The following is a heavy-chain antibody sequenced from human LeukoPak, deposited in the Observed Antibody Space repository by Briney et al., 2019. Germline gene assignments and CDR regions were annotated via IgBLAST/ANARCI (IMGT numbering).Heavy chain of an antibody. CDR1: GFPFSSHW. CDR3: ASGGGWVFNN. CDR2: INQDGSEK. D-gene: IGHD6-19*01. Sequence: GGSLRLSCATSGFPFSSHWLSWFRQSPGKGLEWVAHINQDGSEKYYVDSVKGRFTISRDNARNSQYLQMNSLRAEDTAVYYCASGGGWVFNNWGQGTLVTVSS. J-gene: IGHJ4*02. V-gene: IGHV3-7*01.